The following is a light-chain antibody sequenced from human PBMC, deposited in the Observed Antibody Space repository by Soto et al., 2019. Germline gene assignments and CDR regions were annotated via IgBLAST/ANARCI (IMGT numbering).Light chain of an antibody. CDR2: VAS. V-gene: IGKV1-9*01. CDR3: QQLNSYPQT. J-gene: IGKJ1*01. Sequence: DIQLTQSPSFLSASVGDRVTLTCRASQDIRSYLAWYQQKPGKAPKLLIYVASTLQTGVPPRFSGSGSGTEFTLTISSLQPEDFATYYCQQLNSYPQTFGQGTKVEI. CDR1: QDIRSY.